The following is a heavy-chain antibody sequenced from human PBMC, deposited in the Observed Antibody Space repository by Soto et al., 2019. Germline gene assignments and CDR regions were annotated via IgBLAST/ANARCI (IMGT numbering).Heavy chain of an antibody. V-gene: IGHV3-30*04. D-gene: IGHD3-10*01. CDR2: ISYDGRKT. J-gene: IGHJ6*02. CDR3: ARVNGSGSHSYYYYGLDV. Sequence: GGSLRLSCAASGFTFSSYAMHWVRQAPGQGLEWVAVISYDGRKTYDAGSVKGRFTISRDDPKNTLYLQMNNLRGDDSAVYYCARVNGSGSHSYYYYGLDVWGQATTVTVSS. CDR1: GFTFSSYA.